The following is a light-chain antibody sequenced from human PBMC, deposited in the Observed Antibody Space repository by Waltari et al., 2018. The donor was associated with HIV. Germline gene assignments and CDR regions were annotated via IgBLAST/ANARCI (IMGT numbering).Light chain of an antibody. CDR2: KDS. CDR1: ALPQQY. CDR3: QAADSSGTYKGNWV. J-gene: IGLJ3*02. Sequence: SYELTQPPSVSVSPGQTARTTCPGDALPQQYAYWYQQKPGQAPVLVIYKDSERPSGIPERFSGSSSGTTVTLTISGVQAEDEADYYCQAADSSGTYKGNWVFGGGTKLTVL. V-gene: IGLV3-25*03.